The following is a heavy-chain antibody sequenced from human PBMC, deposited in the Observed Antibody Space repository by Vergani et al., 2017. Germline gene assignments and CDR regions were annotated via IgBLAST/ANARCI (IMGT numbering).Heavy chain of an antibody. D-gene: IGHD5/OR15-5a*01. CDR1: KNSISSRSHY. CDR2: VYQCGNT. CDR3: AIQSSRIISQGHFDY. J-gene: IGHJ4*02. V-gene: IGHV4-39*01. Sequence: QLQLQESGPGLVRPAETLSLTCTVSKNSISSRSHYWGWIRQSPGRGLEWIGSVYQCGNTFYNPSFKSRVTISVDTSNDQFSLRVASMAAADTAMYFCAIQSSRIISQGHFDYWGQGVLVTVSS.